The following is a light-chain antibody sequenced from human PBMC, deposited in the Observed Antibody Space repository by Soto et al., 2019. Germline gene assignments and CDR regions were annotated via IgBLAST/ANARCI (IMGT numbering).Light chain of an antibody. Sequence: EIVWTQSPGTLSLSPGERATLSCRASQSVSSSYLAWYQQKPGQAPRLLIYGASSRATGIPGRFSGSGSGTDFTLTVSSLEPEDFAVYYCQPYGSSPPYTFGQGTKVEIK. CDR3: QPYGSSPPYT. CDR2: GAS. J-gene: IGKJ1*01. V-gene: IGKV3-20*01. CDR1: QSVSSSY.